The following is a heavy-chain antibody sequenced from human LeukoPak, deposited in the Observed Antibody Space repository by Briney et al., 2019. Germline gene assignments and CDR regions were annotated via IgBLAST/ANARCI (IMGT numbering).Heavy chain of an antibody. CDR2: ISGSGDNT. Sequence: TGGSLRLSCAASGFTFSSYAMSWVRQVPGKGLEWVSVISGSGDNTYYADSVKGRFTISRDNSKNMLYLLMNSLRAEDTAVYYCAKWKYSNSGIDDYWGQGTLVTVSS. CDR1: GFTFSSYA. J-gene: IGHJ4*02. CDR3: AKWKYSNSGIDDY. V-gene: IGHV3-23*01. D-gene: IGHD6-6*01.